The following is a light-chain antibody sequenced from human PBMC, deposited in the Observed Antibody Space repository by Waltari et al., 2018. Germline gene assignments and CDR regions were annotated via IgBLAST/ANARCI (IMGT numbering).Light chain of an antibody. Sequence: DIQMTQSPSSLSASVGDRVTITCRASLSVRNFLNWYQQEPGKAPKLLIYATSSLQTGVPSRFSGSGSGTDFTLSISSLQPEDFAIYFCQQGYMTPRTFGQGTKVEIK. CDR1: LSVRNF. CDR2: ATS. V-gene: IGKV1-39*01. CDR3: QQGYMTPRT. J-gene: IGKJ1*01.